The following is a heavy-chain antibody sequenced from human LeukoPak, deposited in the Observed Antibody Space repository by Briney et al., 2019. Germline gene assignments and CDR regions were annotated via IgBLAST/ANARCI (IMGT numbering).Heavy chain of an antibody. V-gene: IGHV4-4*07. J-gene: IGHJ4*02. CDR3: AREPIPPGYSSSWYFPVPFDY. Sequence: SETLSLTCTVSGGSISSYYWSWIRQPAGKGLEWIGRIYTSGSTNYNPSLKSRVTISVDTSKNQFSLKLSSVTAADTAVYYCAREPIPPGYSSSWYFPVPFDYWGQGTLVTVSS. CDR2: IYTSGST. D-gene: IGHD6-13*01. CDR1: GGSISSYY.